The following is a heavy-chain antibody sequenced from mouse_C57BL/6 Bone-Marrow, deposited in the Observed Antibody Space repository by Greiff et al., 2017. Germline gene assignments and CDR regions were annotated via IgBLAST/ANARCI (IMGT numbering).Heavy chain of an antibody. D-gene: IGHD2-5*01. CDR1: GYTFTSYD. J-gene: IGHJ2*01. V-gene: IGHV1-85*01. CDR3: SRERSIVTFDY. CDR2: SYPRDGST. Sequence: QVQLQQSGPELVKPGASVKLSCKASGYTFTSYDINWVKKRPGQGLEWIGWSYPRDGSTKYNGKFKGKATLTADTSSHKAYMQLHSLASEDSAVYFYSRERSIVTFDYWGQGTTLTVSS.